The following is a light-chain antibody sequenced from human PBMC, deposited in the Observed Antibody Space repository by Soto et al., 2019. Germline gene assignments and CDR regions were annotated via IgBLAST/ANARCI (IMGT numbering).Light chain of an antibody. J-gene: IGLJ2*01. Sequence: QSALTQPPSASGSPGQSVTISCTGTSSDVGSCKYVSWYQQHPGKAPKLMIYEVIKRPSGVPDRFSGSKSGNTASLTVSGLQAEDEDDYYCSSSADSNNLEVVFGGGTKLAVL. V-gene: IGLV2-8*01. CDR2: EVI. CDR1: SSDVGSCKY. CDR3: SSSADSNNLEVV.